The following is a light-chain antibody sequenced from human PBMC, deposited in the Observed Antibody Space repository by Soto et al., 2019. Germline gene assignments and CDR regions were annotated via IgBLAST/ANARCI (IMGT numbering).Light chain of an antibody. CDR3: QQYGSSPQT. CDR2: GAS. Sequence: EIVLTQSPGTLSLSPGERATLSCRASQSVSSSYSAWYQQKPGQAPRLLIYGASSRATGIPDRFSGSGSGTDLTLTMSRLEPQDFAVYYCQQYGSSPQTFGQGTKVQIK. V-gene: IGKV3-20*01. CDR1: QSVSSSY. J-gene: IGKJ1*01.